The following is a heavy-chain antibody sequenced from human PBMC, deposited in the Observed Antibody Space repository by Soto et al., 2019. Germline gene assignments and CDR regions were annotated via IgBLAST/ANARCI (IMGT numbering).Heavy chain of an antibody. Sequence: PGGSLRLSCAASGFTFSSYAMHWVRQAPGKGLEWVAVISYDGSNKYYADSVKGRFTISRDNSKNTLYLQMNSLRAEDTAVYYWARDQATYSSSSYGMDVWGQGTTVTVSS. J-gene: IGHJ6*02. D-gene: IGHD6-6*01. CDR2: ISYDGSNK. CDR1: GFTFSSYA. V-gene: IGHV3-30*04. CDR3: ARDQATYSSSSYGMDV.